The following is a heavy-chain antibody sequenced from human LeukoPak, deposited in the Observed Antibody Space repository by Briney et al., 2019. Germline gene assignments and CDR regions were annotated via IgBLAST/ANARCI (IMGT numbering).Heavy chain of an antibody. CDR1: GFTFSSYG. D-gene: IGHD3-10*01. CDR2: ISYDGSNK. Sequence: GGSLRLSCVASGFTFSSYGMHWVRQAPGKGLEWVAVISYDGSNKYYADSVKGRFTISRDNSKNTLYLQMNSLRAEDTAVYYCAKGAPRGWFGELLDYYYGMDVWGQGTTVTVSS. CDR3: AKGAPRGWFGELLDYYYGMDV. V-gene: IGHV3-30*18. J-gene: IGHJ6*02.